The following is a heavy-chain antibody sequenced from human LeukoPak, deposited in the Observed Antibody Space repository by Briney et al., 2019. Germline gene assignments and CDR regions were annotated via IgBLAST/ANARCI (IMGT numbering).Heavy chain of an antibody. CDR2: IYTSGST. D-gene: IGHD5-24*01. J-gene: IGHJ6*03. CDR1: GGSISSYR. V-gene: IGHV4-4*07. Sequence: SETLSLTCTVSGGSISSYRWSWIRQPAGKGLEWIGHIYTSGSTNYSPSLRSRVTMSVDTSKSQFSLKLSSVTAADTAVYYCARQRNTDYYYYYMDVWGKGTTVTVSS. CDR3: ARQRNTDYYYYYMDV.